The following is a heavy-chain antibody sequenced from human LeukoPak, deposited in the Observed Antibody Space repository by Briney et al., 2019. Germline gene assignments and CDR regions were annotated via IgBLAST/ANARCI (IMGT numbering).Heavy chain of an antibody. J-gene: IGHJ4*02. CDR1: GFTFSSYS. V-gene: IGHV3-48*04. CDR3: ARSYTSSSGTAWDY. CDR2: ISSSSSTI. Sequence: GGSLRLSCAASGFTFSSYSMNWVRQAPGKGLEWVSYISSSSSTIYYADSVKGRFTISRDNAKNSLYQQMSSLRAEDTAVYYCARSYTSSSGTAWDYWGQGTLVTVSS. D-gene: IGHD6-6*01.